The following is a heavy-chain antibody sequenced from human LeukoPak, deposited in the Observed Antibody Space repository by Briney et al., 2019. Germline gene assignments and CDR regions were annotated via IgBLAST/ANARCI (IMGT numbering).Heavy chain of an antibody. D-gene: IGHD6-19*01. CDR2: IYYSGST. V-gene: IGHV4-59*08. J-gene: IGHJ5*02. Sequence: SETLSLTCTVSGGSISSYYWSWIRQPPGKGLEWIGYIYYSGSTNYNPSLKSRVTISVDTSKNQFSLKLSSVTAADTAVYYCARRGYSSGWYWFDPWGQGTLVTVS. CDR3: ARRGYSSGWYWFDP. CDR1: GGSISSYY.